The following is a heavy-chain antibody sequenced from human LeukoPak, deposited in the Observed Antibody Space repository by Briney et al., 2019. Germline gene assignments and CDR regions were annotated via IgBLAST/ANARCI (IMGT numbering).Heavy chain of an antibody. V-gene: IGHV3-21*01. CDR2: ISSSSSFI. D-gene: IGHD4-17*01. CDR3: ARDYSPDYGEYEGIGP. Sequence: GGSLRLSCAASGFTFSSYSMNWVRRAPGKGLEWVSSISSSSSFIKYTDSVKGRFTISRDGAKDSLYLQMNSLRAEDTAVYYCARDYSPDYGEYEGIGPWGQGTLVTVSS. CDR1: GFTFSSYS. J-gene: IGHJ5*02.